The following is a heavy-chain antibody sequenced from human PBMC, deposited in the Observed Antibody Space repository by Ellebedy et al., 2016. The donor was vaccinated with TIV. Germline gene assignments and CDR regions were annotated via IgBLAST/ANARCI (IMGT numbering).Heavy chain of an antibody. V-gene: IGHV5-51*01. CDR2: IYPGDSDT. CDR3: ARQGRIVATIIGDYGMDV. Sequence: KVSCXASGYTFTSYWIGWVRQMPGKGLEWMGIIYPGDSDTRYSPSFQGQVTISADKSISTAYLQWSSLKASDTAMYYCARQGRIVATIIGDYGMDVWGQGTTVTVSS. D-gene: IGHD5-12*01. J-gene: IGHJ6*02. CDR1: GYTFTSYW.